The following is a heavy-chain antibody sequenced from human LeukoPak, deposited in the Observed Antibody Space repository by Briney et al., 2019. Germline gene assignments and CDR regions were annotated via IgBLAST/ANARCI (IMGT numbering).Heavy chain of an antibody. D-gene: IGHD3-10*01. CDR3: ARDSGWFDYFDY. J-gene: IGHJ4*02. CDR2: IYYSGST. Sequence: PSETLSLTCTVSGGSISSYYWSRLRQPPGKGLEWIGYIYYSGSTNYNPSLKSRVTISVDTSKNQFSLKLSSVTAADTAVYYCARDSGWFDYFDYWGQGTLVTVSS. V-gene: IGHV4-59*01. CDR1: GGSISSYY.